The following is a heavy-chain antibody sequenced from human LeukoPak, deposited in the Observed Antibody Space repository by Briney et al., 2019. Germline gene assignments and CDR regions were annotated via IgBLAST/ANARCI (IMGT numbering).Heavy chain of an antibody. CDR2: ISATGGKT. V-gene: IGHV3-23*01. Sequence: GGSPRLSCAASGFTFSSYAFTWVRQTPGKGLEWGSVISATGGKTYYGNSVKGRFTISRDNSNNTLYLQMNSLRAGDTAIYSCAKASNVLKPIDSWGQGTLVTVSS. CDR3: AKASNVLKPIDS. J-gene: IGHJ5*01. CDR1: GFTFSSYA. D-gene: IGHD1-14*01.